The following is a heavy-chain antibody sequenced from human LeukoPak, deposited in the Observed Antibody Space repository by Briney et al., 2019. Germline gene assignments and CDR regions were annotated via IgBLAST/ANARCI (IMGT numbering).Heavy chain of an antibody. D-gene: IGHD5-24*01. V-gene: IGHV3-30-3*01. CDR1: GFTFSNHA. CDR3: AKDRSQEAIYKGAQDV. CDR2: IASDGTKA. J-gene: IGHJ6*02. Sequence: GGPLRLSCVASGFTFSNHAMHWVRQAPGKGLEWVAIIASDGTKAYYADSVKGRFSISRDNSKNTVDLQMNTLRTEDTAIYYCAKDRSQEAIYKGAQDVWGQGTTVTVSS.